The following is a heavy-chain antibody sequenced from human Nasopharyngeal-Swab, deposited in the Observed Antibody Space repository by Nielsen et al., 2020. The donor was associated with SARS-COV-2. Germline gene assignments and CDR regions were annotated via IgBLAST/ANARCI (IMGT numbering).Heavy chain of an antibody. Sequence: GGSLRLSCTASGFTFGDYAMSWVRHAQGKGLEWVGFIRSKAYGGTTEYAASVKGRFTISRDDSKSIAYLQMNSLKTEDTAVYYCARYDFWSEYYFDYWGQGTLVTVSS. V-gene: IGHV3-49*04. CDR1: GFTFGDYA. CDR2: IRSKAYGGTT. J-gene: IGHJ4*02. D-gene: IGHD3-3*01. CDR3: ARYDFWSEYYFDY.